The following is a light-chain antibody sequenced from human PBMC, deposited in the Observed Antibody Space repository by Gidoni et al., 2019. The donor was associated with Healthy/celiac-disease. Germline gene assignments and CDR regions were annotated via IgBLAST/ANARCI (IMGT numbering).Light chain of an antibody. CDR3: QQSYSTPS. CDR1: QSISSY. CDR2: AAS. Sequence: DIQKTQPPSSLSASVGDRVTITCRASQSISSYLNWYQQKPGKAPKLLIYAASSLQSGVPSRFSGSGSGTDFTLTISSLQPEDFATYYCQQSYSTPSFGQGTKVEIK. J-gene: IGKJ1*01. V-gene: IGKV1-39*01.